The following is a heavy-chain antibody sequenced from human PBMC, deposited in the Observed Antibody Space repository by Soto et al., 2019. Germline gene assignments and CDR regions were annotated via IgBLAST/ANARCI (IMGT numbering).Heavy chain of an antibody. CDR1: EDTFRNYA. CDR3: ASTKHDSSAYYYWYLGL. Sequence: ASVKVSCKASEDTFRNYAISWVRQAPGQGLEWMGGIIPIFGTANYAQKFQGRVTITADTSANTVYLELSSLRSEDTAVYCCASTKHDSSAYYYWYLGLWGRGTLVTVS. V-gene: IGHV1-69*06. D-gene: IGHD3-22*01. CDR2: IIPIFGTA. J-gene: IGHJ2*01.